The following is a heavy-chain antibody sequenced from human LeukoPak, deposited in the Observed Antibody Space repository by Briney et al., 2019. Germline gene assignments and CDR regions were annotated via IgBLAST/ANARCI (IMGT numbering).Heavy chain of an antibody. Sequence: SETLSLTCTVSRASISSYYWSWMRQPPGKGLEWIGYIHYSGNTNYSPSLKSRITISVDTSKNQFSLNLTSVTAADTAVYYCAGGPRNTVDFWGKGTLVTVSS. CDR3: AGGPRNTVDF. CDR2: IHYSGNT. D-gene: IGHD2/OR15-2a*01. CDR1: RASISSYY. J-gene: IGHJ4*02. V-gene: IGHV4-59*01.